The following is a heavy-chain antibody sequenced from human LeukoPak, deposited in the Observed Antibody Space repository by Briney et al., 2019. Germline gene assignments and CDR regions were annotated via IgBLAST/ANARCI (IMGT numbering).Heavy chain of an antibody. CDR1: GGSISSSSYS. D-gene: IGHD3-3*01. Sequence: SETLSLTCTVSGGSISSSSYSWGWIRQPPGKGLEWMGSIYYRGTTYYNPSLKSRVTMSVDTSKIQFYLKLSSVAATDTAVYFCARLRFDFWSGYTHPYFDYWGQGTLVTVSS. V-gene: IGHV4-39*01. CDR3: ARLRFDFWSGYTHPYFDY. J-gene: IGHJ4*02. CDR2: IYYRGTT.